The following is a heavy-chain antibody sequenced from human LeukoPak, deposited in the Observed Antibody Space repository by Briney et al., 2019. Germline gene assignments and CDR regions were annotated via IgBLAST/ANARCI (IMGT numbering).Heavy chain of an antibody. CDR3: ARGEEAGSHSGSPDAFDI. CDR1: GFTFSSYA. Sequence: GGSLRLSCAASGFTFSSYAMHWVRQAPGKGLEWVAVISYDGSNKYYADSVKGRFTISRDNSKNTLYLQMNSLRAEDTAVYYCARGEEAGSHSGSPDAFDIWGQGTMVTVSS. D-gene: IGHD1-26*01. V-gene: IGHV3-30-3*01. J-gene: IGHJ3*02. CDR2: ISYDGSNK.